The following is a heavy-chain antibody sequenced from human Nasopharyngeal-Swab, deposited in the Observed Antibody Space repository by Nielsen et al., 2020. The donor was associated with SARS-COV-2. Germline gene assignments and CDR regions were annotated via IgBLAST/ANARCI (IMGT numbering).Heavy chain of an antibody. V-gene: IGHV6-1*01. D-gene: IGHD4-17*01. CDR2: TYYRSKWYN. Sequence: SETLSLTCAISGDSVSSSSAAWNWIMQSPSRGLEWLGRTYYRSKWYNDYAVSVKSRITINTDTSKNQFSLHLNSVTPEDTAVYYCARARGAYGDYYYYYYTDVWGKGTTVTVSS. CDR1: GDSVSSSSAA. J-gene: IGHJ6*03. CDR3: ARARGAYGDYYYYYYTDV.